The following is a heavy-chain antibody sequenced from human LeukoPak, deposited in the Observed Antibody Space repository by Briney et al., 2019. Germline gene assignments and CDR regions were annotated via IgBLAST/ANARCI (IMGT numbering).Heavy chain of an antibody. J-gene: IGHJ4*02. V-gene: IGHV4-4*07. CDR3: ARDESITWDSPFDH. D-gene: IGHD6-6*01. CDR2: MTTTGSV. Sequence: NPSETLSLTCTVSGGSIHGFYWSWIRQPAGKGLEWIGRMTTTGSVNDNPSLRSRITMSLDTSTNEFSLTLSSVTAADTAIYYCARDESITWDSPFDHWGQGILVTVSS. CDR1: GGSIHGFY.